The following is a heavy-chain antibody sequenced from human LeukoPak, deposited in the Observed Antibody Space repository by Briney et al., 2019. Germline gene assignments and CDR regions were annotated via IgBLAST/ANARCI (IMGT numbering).Heavy chain of an antibody. CDR3: ARGDLPYDSSVYHRFFDY. CDR2: ISGYNGNT. D-gene: IGHD3-22*01. V-gene: IGHV1-18*01. J-gene: IGHJ4*02. Sequence: ASVKVSCKASGYTFSTYGISWVRQAPGQGLEWMGWISGYNGNTAYAQKLQGRVTMTTDTSTGTAYMELRSLRSDATAVYYCARGDLPYDSSVYHRFFDYWGQGTLVTVSS. CDR1: GYTFSTYG.